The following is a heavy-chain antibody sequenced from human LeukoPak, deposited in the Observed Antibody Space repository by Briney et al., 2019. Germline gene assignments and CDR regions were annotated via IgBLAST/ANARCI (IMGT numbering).Heavy chain of an antibody. CDR2: TYYSGST. CDR1: GGSISSSSYY. V-gene: IGHV4-61*01. CDR3: ARDVSSGWYDQWYNWFDP. D-gene: IGHD6-19*01. J-gene: IGHJ5*02. Sequence: SETLSLTCTVSGGSISSSSYYWSWIRQPPGKGLEWIGYTYYSGSTNYNPSLKSRVTLSVDTSKNQFSLKLSSVTAADTAVYYCARDVSSGWYDQWYNWFDPWGQGTLVTVSS.